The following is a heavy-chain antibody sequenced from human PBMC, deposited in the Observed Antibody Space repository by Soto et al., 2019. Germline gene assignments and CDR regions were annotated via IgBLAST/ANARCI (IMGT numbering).Heavy chain of an antibody. D-gene: IGHD3-9*01. J-gene: IGHJ3*02. CDR2: INWNGGST. CDR1: GFPFYDYG. CDR3: ARPVLRYFDWPQVAFDI. V-gene: IGHV3-20*01. Sequence: GGSLSLSCAASGFPFYDYGMSWVRQAPGKGLEWVSGINWNGGSTGYADSVKGRFTISRDNAKNSLYLQMNSLRAEDTALYHCARPVLRYFDWPQVAFDIWGQGTMVTVSS.